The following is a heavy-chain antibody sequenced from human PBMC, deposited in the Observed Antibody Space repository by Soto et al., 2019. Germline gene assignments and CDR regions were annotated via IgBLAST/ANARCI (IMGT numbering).Heavy chain of an antibody. CDR1: GFTFSSYA. V-gene: IGHV3-23*01. Sequence: GGSLRLSCAASGFTFSSYAMSWVRQAPGKGLEWVSAISGSGGSTYYADSVKGRFTISRDNSKNTLYLQMNSLRAEDTAVYYCAKDLSEEERRFLEWFRCMDVWGQGTTVTVSS. D-gene: IGHD3-3*01. J-gene: IGHJ6*02. CDR2: ISGSGGST. CDR3: AKDLSEEERRFLEWFRCMDV.